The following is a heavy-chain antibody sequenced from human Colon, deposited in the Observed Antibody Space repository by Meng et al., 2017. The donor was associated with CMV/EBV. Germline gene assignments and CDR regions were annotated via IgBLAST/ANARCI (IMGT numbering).Heavy chain of an antibody. V-gene: IGHV1-46*01. CDR1: GYTFTSYT. Sequence: ASVKVSYKASGYTFTSYTIHWLRQAPGQGLEWMGIGSPSGGSTSDAQKFQGRVTMTRDTSTSTAFMELSSLSTDDTAVYYCARAIAANGYFDYWGQGTLVTVS. CDR3: ARAIAANGYFDY. D-gene: IGHD6-13*01. J-gene: IGHJ4*02. CDR2: GSPSGGST.